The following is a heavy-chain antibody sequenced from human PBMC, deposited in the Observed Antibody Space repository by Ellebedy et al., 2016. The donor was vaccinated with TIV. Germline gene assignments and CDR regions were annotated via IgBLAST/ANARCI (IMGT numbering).Heavy chain of an antibody. J-gene: IGHJ4*02. CDR3: ATGYSTDWYYY. V-gene: IGHV3-30-3*01. CDR1: GFTFINYA. CDR2: ISLDGSNK. Sequence: GGSLRLXXAASGFTFINYAMHWVRQAPGKGLEWVAVISLDGSNKYYADSVKGRFTISRDNSKSTLYLQMNSLRAEDAAVYYCATGYSTDWYYYWGQGTLVTVSS. D-gene: IGHD6-19*01.